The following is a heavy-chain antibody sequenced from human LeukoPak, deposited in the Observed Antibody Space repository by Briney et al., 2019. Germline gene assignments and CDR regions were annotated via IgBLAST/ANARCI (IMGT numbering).Heavy chain of an antibody. Sequence: GGSLRLSCAASGLIFDDYTMHWVRQAPGKGLEWVSLISRNGAVTKYADSVRGRFTISRDNAKNSLYLQMNSLRAEDTAVYYCAELGITMIGGVWGKGTTVTISS. CDR3: AELGITMIGGV. CDR1: GLIFDDYT. J-gene: IGHJ6*04. D-gene: IGHD3-10*02. V-gene: IGHV3-43*01. CDR2: ISRNGAVT.